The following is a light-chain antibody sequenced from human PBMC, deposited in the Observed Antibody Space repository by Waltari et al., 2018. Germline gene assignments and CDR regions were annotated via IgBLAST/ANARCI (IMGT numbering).Light chain of an antibody. J-gene: IGLJ2*01. CDR1: SSDVGGDDH. CDR2: DVN. V-gene: IGLV2-14*03. CDR3: SSQSTRNGVI. Sequence: QSALTQPASVSGSPGQSITISCTGSSSDVGGDDHVSWYENHPGQAPKFIIYDVNKRPSGVSDRFSGSKSGNTASLTISGLQAEDEATFYCSSQSTRNGVIFGGGTKVTVL.